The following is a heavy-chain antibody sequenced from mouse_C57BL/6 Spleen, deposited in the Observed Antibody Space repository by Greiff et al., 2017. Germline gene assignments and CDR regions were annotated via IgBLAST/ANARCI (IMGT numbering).Heavy chain of an antibody. V-gene: IGHV7-3*01. CDR2: IRNKANGYTT. CDR3: ARSAYYYGSSRAMDY. Sequence: EVKLVESGGGLVQPGGSLSLSCAASGFTFTDYYMSWVRQPPGKALEWLGFIRNKANGYTTEYSASVKGRFTISRDNSQSILYLQMNALRAEDSATYYCARSAYYYGSSRAMDYWGQGTSVTVSS. CDR1: GFTFTDYY. D-gene: IGHD1-1*01. J-gene: IGHJ4*01.